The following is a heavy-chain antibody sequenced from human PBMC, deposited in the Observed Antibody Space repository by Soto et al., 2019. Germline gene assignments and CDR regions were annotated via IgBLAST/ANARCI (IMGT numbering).Heavy chain of an antibody. CDR2: IYYSGST. CDR1: GGSISSSSYY. CDR3: ARHSKHSGSYQLPDY. V-gene: IGHV4-39*01. Sequence: QLQLQESGPGLVKPSETLSLTCTVSGGSISSSSYYWGWIRQPPGKGLERIGSIYYSGSTYYNTSLKSRVTISVDTSKNQFSLKLSSVTAADTAVYYCARHSKHSGSYQLPDYWGQGTLVTVSS. J-gene: IGHJ4*02. D-gene: IGHD1-26*01.